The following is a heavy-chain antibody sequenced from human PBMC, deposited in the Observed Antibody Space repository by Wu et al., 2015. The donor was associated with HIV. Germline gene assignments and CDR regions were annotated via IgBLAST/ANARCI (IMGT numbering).Heavy chain of an antibody. J-gene: IGHJ6*03. V-gene: IGHV1-69*12. D-gene: IGHD3-3*01. Sequence: QVQLVQSGAEVKKPGSSVKVSCKASGGTFSSYAISWVRQAPGQGLEWMGGIIPIFGTANYAQKFQGRVTITADESTSTAYMELSSLRSEDTAVYYCARDNPQLLRFLERGYYYYYMDVWGKGTTVTVSS. CDR3: ARDNPQLLRFLERGYYYYYMDV. CDR2: IIPIFGTA. CDR1: GGTFSSYA.